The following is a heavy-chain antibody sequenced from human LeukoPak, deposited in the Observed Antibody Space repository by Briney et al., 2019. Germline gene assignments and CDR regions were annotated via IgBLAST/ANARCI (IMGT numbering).Heavy chain of an antibody. V-gene: IGHV1-2*02. CDR2: INPNSGGT. D-gene: IGHD6-13*01. CDR1: GYTFTCYY. CDR3: ARETVYSSSWYFP. Sequence: ASVKVSCKASGYTFTCYYMHWVRQAPGQGLEWMGWINPNSGGTNYAQKFQGRVTMTRDTSISTAYMELSRLRSDDTAVYYCARETVYSSSWYFPWGQGTLVTVSS. J-gene: IGHJ5*02.